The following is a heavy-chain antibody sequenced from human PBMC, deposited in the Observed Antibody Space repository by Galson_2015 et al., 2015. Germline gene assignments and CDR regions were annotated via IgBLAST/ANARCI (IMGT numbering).Heavy chain of an antibody. Sequence: SLRLSCAASGFTFSSYAMHRVRQAPGKGLEWVAVIWYDGSNKYYADSVKGRFTISRDNSKNTLYLQMNSLRAEDTAVYYCARGGYCSSTSYPLVCGMDVWGQGTTVTVSS. CDR2: IWYDGSNK. V-gene: IGHV3-33*08. J-gene: IGHJ6*02. D-gene: IGHD2-2*01. CDR3: ARGGYCSSTSYPLVCGMDV. CDR1: GFTFSSYA.